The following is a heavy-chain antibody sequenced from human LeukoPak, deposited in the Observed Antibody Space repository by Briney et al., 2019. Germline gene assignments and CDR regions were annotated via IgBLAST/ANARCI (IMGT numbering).Heavy chain of an antibody. V-gene: IGHV3-23*01. J-gene: IGHJ4*02. CDR1: GFTLSSYA. D-gene: IGHD3-10*01. CDR3: AKEYYYGSGSYYPYYFDY. Sequence: GGSLRLSCAASGFTLSSYAMSWVRQAPGKGLEWVSAISGSGGSTYYADSVKGRFTISRDNSKNTLYLQMNSLRAEDTAVYYCAKEYYYGSGSYYPYYFDYWGQGTLVTVSS. CDR2: ISGSGGST.